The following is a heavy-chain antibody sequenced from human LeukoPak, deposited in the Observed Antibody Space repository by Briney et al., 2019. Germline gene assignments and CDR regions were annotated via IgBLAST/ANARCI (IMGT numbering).Heavy chain of an antibody. D-gene: IGHD2-15*01. J-gene: IGHJ3*02. CDR1: GFTFTSSA. Sequence: ASVKVSCKASGFTFTSSAMHWVRQAPGKGLEWMGGFDPEDGETIYAQKFQGRVTMTEDTSTDTAYMELSSLRSEDTAVYYCATVNGAYNPATSNAFDIWGQGTMVTVSS. V-gene: IGHV1-24*01. CDR3: ATVNGAYNPATSNAFDI. CDR2: FDPEDGET.